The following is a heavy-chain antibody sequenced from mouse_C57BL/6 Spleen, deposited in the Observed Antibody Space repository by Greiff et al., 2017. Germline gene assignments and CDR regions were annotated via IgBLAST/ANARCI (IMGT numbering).Heavy chain of an antibody. J-gene: IGHJ4*01. V-gene: IGHV1-69*01. CDR1: GYTFTSYW. D-gene: IGHD1-1*02. CDR2: IDPSDSYT. Sequence: QVQLQQPGAELVMPGASVKLSCKASGYTFTSYWMHWVKQRPGHGLEWIGEIDPSDSYTNYNQTFKGKSTLTVDKSSSTAYMQLSSLTSEDSAVYYCARGGTLYYYAMDYWGQGTSVTVSS. CDR3: ARGGTLYYYAMDY.